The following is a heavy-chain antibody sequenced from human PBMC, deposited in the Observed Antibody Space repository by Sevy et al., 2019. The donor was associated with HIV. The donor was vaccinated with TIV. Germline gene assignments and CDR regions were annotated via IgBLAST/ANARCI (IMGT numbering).Heavy chain of an antibody. CDR2: IKADGSDK. CDR3: AHETFGRFES. Sequence: GESLKISCAASGFTFSANWMNWVRQAPGKGLEWVANIKADGSDKHYVDSVEGRFTISRDNAKNLLFLQMNSLRVEDTAVYYGAHETFGRFESWGQGTLVTVSS. D-gene: IGHD3-16*01. J-gene: IGHJ4*02. V-gene: IGHV3-7*01. CDR1: GFTFSANW.